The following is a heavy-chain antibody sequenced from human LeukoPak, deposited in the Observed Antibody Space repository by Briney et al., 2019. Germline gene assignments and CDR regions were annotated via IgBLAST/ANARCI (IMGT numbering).Heavy chain of an antibody. V-gene: IGHV4-59*13. CDR3: ARGRITEANTGTFDI. J-gene: IGHJ3*02. CDR1: GGSISGYY. CDR2: NYYSGYT. D-gene: IGHD6-25*01. Sequence: SETLSLTCTVSGGSISGYYWNWIRQPPGKGLEWIDYNYYSGYTSNNSPLKSRVTISVDTSKNQFSLKLTSVTAADTAVYYCARGRITEANTGTFDIWGQGTVVTVSS.